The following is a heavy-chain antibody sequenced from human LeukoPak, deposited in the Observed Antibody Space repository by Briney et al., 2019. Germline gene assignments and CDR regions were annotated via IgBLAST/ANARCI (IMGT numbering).Heavy chain of an antibody. J-gene: IGHJ4*02. Sequence: PGASVKVSCKTSGYSFTSYNLHWVRQAPGQGLEWMGWISAYNGNTNYAQNLQGRVTMTTDTSTSTAYMELRSLTSDDTAVYYCARGSSGWYEDYWGQGTLVTVSS. V-gene: IGHV1-18*04. CDR2: ISAYNGNT. D-gene: IGHD6-19*01. CDR3: ARGSSGWYEDY. CDR1: GYSFTSYN.